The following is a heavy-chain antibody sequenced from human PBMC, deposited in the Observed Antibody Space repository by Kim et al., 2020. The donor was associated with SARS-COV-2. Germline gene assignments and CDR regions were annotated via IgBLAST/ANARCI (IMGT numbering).Heavy chain of an antibody. D-gene: IGHD2-8*01. CDR2: IKPDGSIT. CDR3: ARDMGNERDS. J-gene: IGHJ4*02. Sequence: GGSLRLSCTASGFPLSNSWMHWVRQAPGKGLVWVSCIKPDGSITTYADSVKGRFTISRDNAKNTLYLRMNSLRAEDSAVYYCARDMGNERDSWGQGTLVIVSS. CDR1: GFPLSNSW. V-gene: IGHV3-74*01.